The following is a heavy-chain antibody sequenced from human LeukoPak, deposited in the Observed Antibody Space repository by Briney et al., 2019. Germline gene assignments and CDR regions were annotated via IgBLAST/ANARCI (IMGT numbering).Heavy chain of an antibody. Sequence: ASVKVSYKASGYTFTSYDINWVRQATGQGLEWMGWMNPNSGNTGYAQKFQGRVTMTRNTSISTAYMELSSLRSEDTAVYYCARGPVTATYFYYYYMDVWAKGTTVTVSS. D-gene: IGHD2-21*02. CDR1: GYTFTSYD. V-gene: IGHV1-8*01. J-gene: IGHJ6*03. CDR2: MNPNSGNT. CDR3: ARGPVTATYFYYYYMDV.